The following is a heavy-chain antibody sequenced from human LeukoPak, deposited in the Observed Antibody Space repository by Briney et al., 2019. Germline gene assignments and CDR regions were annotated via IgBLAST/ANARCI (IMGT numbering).Heavy chain of an antibody. CDR2: IWYDGSNK. Sequence: GGSLRLSCAASGFTFSDYYMGWIRQAPGKGLEWVAVIWYDGSNKYYADSVKGRFTISRDNSKNTLYLQMNSLRAEDTAVYYCARDGGYSSSWYPRPTYYFDYWGQGTLVTVSS. J-gene: IGHJ4*02. CDR1: GFTFSDYY. V-gene: IGHV3-33*08. CDR3: ARDGGYSSSWYPRPTYYFDY. D-gene: IGHD6-13*01.